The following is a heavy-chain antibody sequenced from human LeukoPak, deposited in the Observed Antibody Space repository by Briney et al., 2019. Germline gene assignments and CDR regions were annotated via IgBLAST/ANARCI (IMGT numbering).Heavy chain of an antibody. D-gene: IGHD6-13*01. CDR2: INAGNGNT. Sequence: ASVKVSCKASGCTFTSYAMHWVRQAPGQRLEWMGWINAGNGNTKYSQKFQGRVTITRDTSASTAYMELSSLRSEDTAVYYCARDRVPYSSSWYGGEYYFDYWGQGTLVTVSS. V-gene: IGHV1-3*01. CDR3: ARDRVPYSSSWYGGEYYFDY. J-gene: IGHJ4*02. CDR1: GCTFTSYA.